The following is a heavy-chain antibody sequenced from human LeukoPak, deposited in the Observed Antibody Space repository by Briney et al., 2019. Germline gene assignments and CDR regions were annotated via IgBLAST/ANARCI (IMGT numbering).Heavy chain of an antibody. CDR3: AKTVSNGWYVFDY. D-gene: IGHD6-19*01. J-gene: IGHJ4*02. CDR1: GFTFSSHG. CDR2: ISYDVSNK. Sequence: QSGGSLRLSCAASGFTFSSHGMHWVRQAPGKGLEWVAVISYDVSNKYYADSVKGRFTVSRDNAKNTLYLQMNSLRTEGTAVYYCAKTVSNGWYVFDYWGQGTLVTVSS. V-gene: IGHV3-30*18.